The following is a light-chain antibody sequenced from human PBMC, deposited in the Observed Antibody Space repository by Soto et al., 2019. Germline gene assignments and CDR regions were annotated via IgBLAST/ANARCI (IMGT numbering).Light chain of an antibody. CDR1: QGISNW. V-gene: IGKV1-12*01. Sequence: DIQLTQSPPSLSASVGDRVSITCRASQGISNWLAWYQQKPGRAPKLLIYAASSLQSGVSSRFSGSGSGTDFTLTISSLQPEDFATYYCQQGNSFTFTFGPGTKVDIK. J-gene: IGKJ3*01. CDR3: QQGNSFTFT. CDR2: AAS.